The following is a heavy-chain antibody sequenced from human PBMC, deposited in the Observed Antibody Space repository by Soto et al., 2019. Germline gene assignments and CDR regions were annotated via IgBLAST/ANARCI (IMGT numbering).Heavy chain of an antibody. CDR3: ARNLMDYDILTGYYMAYYFDC. J-gene: IGHJ4*01. V-gene: IGHV1-3*01. Sequence: ASVKVSCKASGYTFTSYAMHWVRQAPGQRLEWMGWINAGNGNTKYSQKFQGRLTITRDTSASTAYMELSSLRSEDTAVYYCARNLMDYDILTGYYMAYYFDCWGQGTLVTVSS. CDR1: GYTFTSYA. D-gene: IGHD3-9*01. CDR2: INAGNGNT.